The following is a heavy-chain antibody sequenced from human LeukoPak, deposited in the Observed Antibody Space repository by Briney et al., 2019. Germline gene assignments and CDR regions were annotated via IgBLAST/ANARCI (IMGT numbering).Heavy chain of an antibody. CDR2: ISSSGST. D-gene: IGHD3-16*01. V-gene: IGHV4-61*02. J-gene: IGHJ4*02. Sequence: SETLSLTCTVSGDSISSGDYYWSWIRQPAGKGLEWIGRISSSGSTNYNPSLKSRVTISVDTSKNQFSLKLSSVTAADTAVYYCATLSDPQGGGYWGQGTLVTVSS. CDR3: ATLSDPQGGGY. CDR1: GDSISSGDYY.